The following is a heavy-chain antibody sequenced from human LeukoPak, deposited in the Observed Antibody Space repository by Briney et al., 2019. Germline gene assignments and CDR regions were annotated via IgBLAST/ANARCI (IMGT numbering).Heavy chain of an antibody. J-gene: IGHJ2*01. CDR3: ARDAATIGTYWYFDL. V-gene: IGHV3-48*02. CDR1: GFIFSSYS. Sequence: GGSLRLSCAAPGFIFSSYSMNWVRQAPGKGLEWVSYISNSDSTIYYADSVKGRFTISRDNAKFSLFLQMNTLRDEDTAVYYCARDAATIGTYWYFDLWGRGALVTVSS. D-gene: IGHD1-1*01. CDR2: ISNSDSTI.